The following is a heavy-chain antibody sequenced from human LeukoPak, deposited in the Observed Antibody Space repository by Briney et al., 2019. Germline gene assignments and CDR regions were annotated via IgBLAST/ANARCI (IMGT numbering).Heavy chain of an antibody. CDR3: VSADTTNDAFDI. CDR1: GGSFSGYY. J-gene: IGHJ3*02. Sequence: PSETLSLTCAVYGGSFSGYYWSWIRQPPGKGLEWIGEINHSGSTNYNPSLKSRVTISVDKSKNQFSLKLSSVTAADTAVYYCVSADTTNDAFDIWGQGTMVTVSS. D-gene: IGHD1-14*01. CDR2: INHSGST. V-gene: IGHV4-34*01.